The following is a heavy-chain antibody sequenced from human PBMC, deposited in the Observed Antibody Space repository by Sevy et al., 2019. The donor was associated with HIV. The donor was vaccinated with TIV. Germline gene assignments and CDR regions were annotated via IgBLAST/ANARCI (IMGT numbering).Heavy chain of an antibody. V-gene: IGHV4-4*02. CDR2: SYHDGRT. Sequence: SLTCAVSGDSISSDSWWTWVRQSPEKGLEWIGESYHDGRTNYNPSLWGRATISVEMSKNQFSLDLTSVTAADTAVYYCVREVGHLMRIDYWGQGTLVTVSS. CDR3: VREVGHLMRIDY. CDR1: GDSISSDSW. J-gene: IGHJ4*02.